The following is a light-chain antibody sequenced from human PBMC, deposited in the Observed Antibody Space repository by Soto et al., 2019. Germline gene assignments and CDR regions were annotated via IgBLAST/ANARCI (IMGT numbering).Light chain of an antibody. V-gene: IGLV2-14*01. CDR2: GNR. CDR1: SSDVGGYNY. Sequence: QSVLTQPASVSGSPGQSITISCTGTSSDVGGYNYVSWYQQHPGKAPKLVIFGNRNRPSGVPERFSGSKSGTSASLAITGLQAEDEADYYCQAYDYSLTAFVFGGGTKVTVL. CDR3: QAYDYSLTAFV. J-gene: IGLJ3*02.